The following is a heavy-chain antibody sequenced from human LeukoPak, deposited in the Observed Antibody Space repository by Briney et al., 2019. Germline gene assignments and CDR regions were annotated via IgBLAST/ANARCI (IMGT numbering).Heavy chain of an antibody. D-gene: IGHD4/OR15-4a*01. V-gene: IGHV3-53*01. J-gene: IGHJ4*02. CDR2: IYSDNT. Sequence: GGSLRLSCTVSGFTVSSNSMNWVRQASGKGLEWVSFIYSDNTHYSDSVKGRFTISRDNSKNTLYLQMNSLRAEDTAVYYCARRAGAYSHPYDYWGQGTLVTVSS. CDR1: GFTVSSNS. CDR3: ARRAGAYSHPYDY.